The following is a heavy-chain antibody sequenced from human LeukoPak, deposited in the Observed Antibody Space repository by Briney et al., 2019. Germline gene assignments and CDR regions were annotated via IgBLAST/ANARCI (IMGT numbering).Heavy chain of an antibody. CDR3: ARGDSSGYYIDY. V-gene: IGHV3-30-3*01. D-gene: IGHD3-22*01. CDR1: GFTFSSYA. J-gene: IGHJ4*02. CDR2: ISYDGSNK. Sequence: GGSLTLSCAASGFTFSSYAMHWVRQAPGKGLEWVAVISYDGSNKYSADSVKGRFTISRDNSKNTLYLQMNSLRAEDTAVYYCARGDSSGYYIDYWGQGTLVTLSS.